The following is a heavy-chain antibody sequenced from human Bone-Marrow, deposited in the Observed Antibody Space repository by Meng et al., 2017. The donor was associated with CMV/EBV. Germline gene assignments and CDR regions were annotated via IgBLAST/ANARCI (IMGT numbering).Heavy chain of an antibody. D-gene: IGHD3-3*01. V-gene: IGHV3-53*01. CDR1: GFTVSSNY. Sequence: ESLMISRAASGFTVSSNYMSWGRQAPGKGLEWGSVIYSGGSTDYADSVKGRFTISIDNSKITLYVQMNCLRAEDTAVYYCARLTIVKDDGFDPWGQGTLVTVSS. CDR3: ARLTIVKDDGFDP. CDR2: IYSGGST. J-gene: IGHJ5*02.